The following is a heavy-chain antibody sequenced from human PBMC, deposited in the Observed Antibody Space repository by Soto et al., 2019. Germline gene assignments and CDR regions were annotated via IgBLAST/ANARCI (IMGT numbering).Heavy chain of an antibody. D-gene: IGHD1-26*01. CDR1: GFAFSSDA. Sequence: GVSPRLSFAASGFAFSSDAMSWFRQAPRKGLEWVSAISGSGGSTYYADSVKGRFTISRDNSKNTLYLQMNSLRAEDTAVYYCAKDSALFDPWGQGTLVTVSS. CDR2: ISGSGGST. CDR3: AKDSALFDP. V-gene: IGHV3-23*01. J-gene: IGHJ5*02.